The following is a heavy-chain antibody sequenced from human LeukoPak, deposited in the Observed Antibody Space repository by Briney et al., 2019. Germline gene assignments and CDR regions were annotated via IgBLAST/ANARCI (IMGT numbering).Heavy chain of an antibody. D-gene: IGHD2-21*02. V-gene: IGHV3-23*01. Sequence: SGGSLRLSCEASGVTFSSYVMSWVRQAPGKGPEWVSGISGSGGGTYYADSVKGRFAISRDNSKNTLYLQMNSLRAEDTAVYYCAKGDFHYSVVVTPSYAFDIWGQGTMVTVSS. CDR2: ISGSGGGT. CDR1: GVTFSSYV. CDR3: AKGDFHYSVVVTPSYAFDI. J-gene: IGHJ3*02.